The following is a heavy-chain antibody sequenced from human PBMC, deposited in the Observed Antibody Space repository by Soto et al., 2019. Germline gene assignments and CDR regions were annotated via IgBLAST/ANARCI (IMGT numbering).Heavy chain of an antibody. V-gene: IGHV4-34*01. CDR2: INHSGST. CDR1: GGSFSGYY. Sequence: PSETLSLTCAVYGGSFSGYYWSWIRQPPGKGLEWIGEINHSGSTNYNPSLKSRVTISVDTSKNQFSLKLSSVTAADTAVYYCARKGRNPWFDPWGPGTLVNVAS. J-gene: IGHJ5*02. CDR3: ARKGRNPWFDP.